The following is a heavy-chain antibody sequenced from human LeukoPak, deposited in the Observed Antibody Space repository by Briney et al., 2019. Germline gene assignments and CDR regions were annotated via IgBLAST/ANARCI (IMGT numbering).Heavy chain of an antibody. CDR3: ARGVTSWPQGPYHFDY. V-gene: IGHV3-30*02. CDR2: IKSNGNEK. Sequence: GGSLRLSCAVSGFTFSDYTMNWVRQAPGKGLEWVASIKSNGNEKYSSDSLKDRFTISRDNSKNTLYLQLNTVRPEDTAVFYCARGVTSWPQGPYHFDYWGQGILVTVSS. D-gene: IGHD2-2*01. J-gene: IGHJ4*02. CDR1: GFTFSDYT.